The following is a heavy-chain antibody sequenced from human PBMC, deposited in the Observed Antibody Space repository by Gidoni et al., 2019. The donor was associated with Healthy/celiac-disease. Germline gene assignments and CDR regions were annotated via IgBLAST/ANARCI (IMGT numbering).Heavy chain of an antibody. CDR2: ISSSSSTI. CDR3: ARDQATNAYYYYYYGMDV. J-gene: IGHJ6*02. V-gene: IGHV3-48*01. D-gene: IGHD5-12*01. CDR1: GFTFSSYS. Sequence: EVQLVESGGGLVQPGGYLRLSCAASGFTFSSYSMNWVRQAPGKGLEWVSYISSSSSTIYYADSVKGRFTISRDNAKNSLYLQMNSLRAEDTAVYYCARDQATNAYYYYYYGMDVWGQGTTVTVSS.